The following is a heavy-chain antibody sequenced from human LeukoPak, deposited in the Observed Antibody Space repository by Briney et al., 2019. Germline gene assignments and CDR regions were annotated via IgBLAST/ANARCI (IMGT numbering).Heavy chain of an antibody. D-gene: IGHD6-19*01. V-gene: IGHV3-47*01. CDR2: IGTGGDT. Sequence: GGSLRLSCAASGFAFSSYALHWVRRAPGKGLEWVSAIGTGGDTYYADSVMGRFTISRDNAKKSLYLHMNSLIAEDMAVYYCARDQVLEYRQWPPGPDAFDIWGQGTMVTVSS. J-gene: IGHJ3*02. CDR1: GFAFSSYA. CDR3: ARDQVLEYRQWPPGPDAFDI.